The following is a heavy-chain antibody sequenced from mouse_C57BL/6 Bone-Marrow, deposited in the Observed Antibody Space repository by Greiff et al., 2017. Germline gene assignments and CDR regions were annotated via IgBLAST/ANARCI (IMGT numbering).Heavy chain of an antibody. V-gene: IGHV6-6*01. Sequence: EVKLLESGGGLVQPGGSMKLSCAASGFTFSDAWMDWVRQSPEKGLEWVAVIRNKANNHATYYAESVKGRFTISRDDSKSSVYLQMNSLRAEDTGIYYCTRGGRSWAYWGQGTLVTVSA. CDR3: TRGGRSWAY. CDR2: IRNKANNHAT. CDR1: GFTFSDAW. D-gene: IGHD1-1*01. J-gene: IGHJ3*01.